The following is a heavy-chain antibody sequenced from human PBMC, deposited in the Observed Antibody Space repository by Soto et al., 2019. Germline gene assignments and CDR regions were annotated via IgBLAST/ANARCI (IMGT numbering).Heavy chain of an antibody. D-gene: IGHD5-12*01. J-gene: IGHJ4*02. CDR2: IYWDDDK. CDR1: GFSLSTSGVG. CDR3: ARSYTGGSGYDFDY. V-gene: IGHV2-5*02. Sequence: QITLKESGPTLMKPTQTLTLTCTFSGFSLSTSGVGVGWIRQPPGKALEWLALIYWDDDKRYSPSLKSRLTITKDTSKNQVVLTMTNMDPVDTATYYCARSYTGGSGYDFDYWGQGTLVTVSS.